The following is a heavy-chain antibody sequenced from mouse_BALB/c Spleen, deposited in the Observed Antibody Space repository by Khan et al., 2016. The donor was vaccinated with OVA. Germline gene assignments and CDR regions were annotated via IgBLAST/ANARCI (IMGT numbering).Heavy chain of an antibody. CDR3: ARGASDWYFDV. Sequence: QIQLVQSGPELKKPGETVKISCKASGYTFTNYGMNWVKQAPGKGLKWMGWINTYTGEPTYTDDFKGRFAFSLETSASTAYLQINNLKNEDMATXFCARGASDWYFDVWGEGTTVTVSS. CDR1: GYTFTNYG. J-gene: IGHJ1*01. V-gene: IGHV9-1*02. CDR2: INTYTGEP.